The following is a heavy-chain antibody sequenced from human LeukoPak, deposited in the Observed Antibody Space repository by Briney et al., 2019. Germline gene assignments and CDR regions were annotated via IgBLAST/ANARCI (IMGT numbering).Heavy chain of an antibody. Sequence: GRSLRLSCAASGFTFSSYAMHWVRQAPGKGLEWVAVISYDGSNKYYADSVKGRFTISRDNSKNTLYLQMNSLRAEDTAVYYCARRQYYYGSGRYYNQYYYYGMDVWGQGTTVTVSS. CDR3: ARRQYYYGSGRYYNQYYYYGMDV. CDR1: GFTFSSYA. J-gene: IGHJ6*02. D-gene: IGHD3-10*01. V-gene: IGHV3-30-3*01. CDR2: ISYDGSNK.